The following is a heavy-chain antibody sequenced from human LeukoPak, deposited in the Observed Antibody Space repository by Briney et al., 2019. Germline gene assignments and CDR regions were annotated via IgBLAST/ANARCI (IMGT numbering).Heavy chain of an antibody. V-gene: IGHV4-4*02. CDR3: ARGGSTNWAKFDN. D-gene: IGHD2-2*01. J-gene: IGHJ4*02. CDR1: GGSISSGNW. CDR2: IYHSGST. Sequence: SETLSLTCAVSGGSISSGNWWSWVRQPPGKGLEWIGEIYHSGSTNYNPSLKSRVTISVETSKNHFSLKLSSVTAADTAVYYCARGGSTNWAKFDNWGQGTLVTVSS.